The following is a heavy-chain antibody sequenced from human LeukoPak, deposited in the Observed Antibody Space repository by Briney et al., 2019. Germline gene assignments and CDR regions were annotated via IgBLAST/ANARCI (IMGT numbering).Heavy chain of an antibody. CDR2: ISGSGAYT. J-gene: IGHJ4*02. D-gene: IGHD1-26*01. CDR3: AKDRGGLEGELDY. Sequence: PGGSLRLSCAASGFTFSSYAMSWVRQAPGKGLEWVSVISGSGAYTYYADSVKGRFTVSRDNSKNTLYLQMNSLRAEDTAVYYCAKDRGGLEGELDYWGQGTLVTVSS. CDR1: GFTFSSYA. V-gene: IGHV3-23*01.